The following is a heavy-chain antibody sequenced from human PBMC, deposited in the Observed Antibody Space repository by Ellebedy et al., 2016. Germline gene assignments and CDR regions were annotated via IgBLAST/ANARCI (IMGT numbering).Heavy chain of an antibody. J-gene: IGHJ4*02. CDR1: GFTFSSYA. D-gene: IGHD2-2*02. V-gene: IGHV3-23*01. CDR2: ISGSGGST. CDR3: AKSSVGYCSSTSCYTFDY. Sequence: GESLKISCAASGFTFSSYAMSWVRQAPGKGLEWVSAISGSGGSTYYADSVKGRFTISRDNSKNTLYLQMNSLRAEDTAVYYCAKSSVGYCSSTSCYTFDYWGQGTLVTVSS.